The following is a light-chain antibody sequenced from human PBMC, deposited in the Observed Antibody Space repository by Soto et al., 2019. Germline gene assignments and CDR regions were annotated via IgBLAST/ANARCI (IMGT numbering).Light chain of an antibody. Sequence: QSALTQPPSVSGFPGQSITISCTGTSSDVGDYNRVSWYQHHPGKAPKLMIFEVTNRPSGISDRFSGFKSGSTASLTISELQPDDEADYYCISFTPSTTTHWVFGGGTKLTVL. CDR3: ISFTPSTTTHWV. V-gene: IGLV2-14*01. CDR2: EVT. CDR1: SSDVGDYNR. J-gene: IGLJ3*02.